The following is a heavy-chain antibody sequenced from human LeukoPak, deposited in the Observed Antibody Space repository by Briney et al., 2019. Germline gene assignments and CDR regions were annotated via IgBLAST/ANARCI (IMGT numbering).Heavy chain of an antibody. CDR3: AKFRGSLA. CDR1: GFSFRSHG. J-gene: IGHJ5*02. V-gene: IGHV3-23*01. CDR2: ISPRGDIT. Sequence: GGSLRLSCAASGFSFRSHGMNWVRQAPGKGLEWVSGISPRGDITYYADSVKGRFTISRDNSKNTLYLQMNSLRAEDTAVYYCAKFRGSLAWGQGTLVTVSS. D-gene: IGHD1-26*01.